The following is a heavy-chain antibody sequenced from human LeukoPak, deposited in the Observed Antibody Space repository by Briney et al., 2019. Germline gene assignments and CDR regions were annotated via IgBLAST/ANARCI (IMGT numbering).Heavy chain of an antibody. CDR3: ARDPIFGVVSGYYYMDV. CDR2: FGGSGGST. J-gene: IGHJ6*03. V-gene: IGHV3-23*01. Sequence: PGGSLRLSCAASGFSFSTYAMNWVRQAPGKGLEWVSAFGGSGGSTYYADSVKGRFTISRDNSKNTLPLQMNSLRAADTAVYYCARDPIFGVVSGYYYMDVWGKGTTVTVSS. D-gene: IGHD3-3*01. CDR1: GFSFSTYA.